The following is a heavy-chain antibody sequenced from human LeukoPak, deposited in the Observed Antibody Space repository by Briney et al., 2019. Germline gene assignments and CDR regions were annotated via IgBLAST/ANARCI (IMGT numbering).Heavy chain of an antibody. Sequence: SQTLSLTCAVSGGSISSGGYSWSWIRQPPGKGLEWIGYIYYSGSTNYNPSLKSRVTISVATSKNHFSLKLSSVTAADTAVYYCARHGGVAARSPFGFVDYWGQGTLVTVSS. CDR1: GGSISSGGYS. V-gene: IGHV4-30-2*03. CDR3: ARHGGVAARSPFGFVDY. D-gene: IGHD6-6*01. CDR2: IYYSGST. J-gene: IGHJ4*02.